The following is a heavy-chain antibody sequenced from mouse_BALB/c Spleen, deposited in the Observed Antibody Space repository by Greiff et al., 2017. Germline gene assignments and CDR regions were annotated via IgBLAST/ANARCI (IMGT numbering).Heavy chain of an antibody. Sequence: EVKLMESGGGLVQPGGSLKLSCAASGFTFSSYTMSWVRQTPEKRLEWVAYISNGGGSTYYPDTVKGRFTISRDNAKHTLYLQMSSLKSEDTAMYYCARSYYYGSSYYAMDYWGQGTSGTVSS. CDR3: ARSYYYGSSYYAMDY. CDR1: GFTFSSYT. CDR2: ISNGGGST. V-gene: IGHV5-12-2*01. D-gene: IGHD1-1*01. J-gene: IGHJ4*01.